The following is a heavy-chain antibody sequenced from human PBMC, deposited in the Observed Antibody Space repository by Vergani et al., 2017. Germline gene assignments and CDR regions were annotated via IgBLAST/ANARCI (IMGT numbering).Heavy chain of an antibody. CDR2: ISFDGTNE. Sequence: QVQLVESGGGVVQPGTSLRLSCVVSGFALNRHAMYWVRQAPGKGLEWVVGISFDGTNEYYPDLVKGRFTITRDIAKHTLYLKVRSLRLEDTGVYHCVGDRGLCAGSRCYTEAWDYWGQGTPVTVSS. J-gene: IGHJ4*02. CDR3: VGDRGLCAGSRCYTEAWDY. D-gene: IGHD2-2*02. V-gene: IGHV3-30-3*01. CDR1: GFALNRHA.